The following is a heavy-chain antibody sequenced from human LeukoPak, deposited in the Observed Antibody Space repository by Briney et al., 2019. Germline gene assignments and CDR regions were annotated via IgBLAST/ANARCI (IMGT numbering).Heavy chain of an antibody. CDR2: IRQDGSEK. V-gene: IGHV3-7*03. Sequence: GGSLRLSCAVSGFSFGRHWMNWVRQAPGKGLEWVANIRQDGSEKNYVDSVKGRFTISRDNAKNSLFLQMDSLRAEDTAVYYCAGGAGWLIDYWGQGTLVTVSS. CDR3: AGGAGWLIDY. D-gene: IGHD3-16*01. CDR1: GFSFGRHW. J-gene: IGHJ4*02.